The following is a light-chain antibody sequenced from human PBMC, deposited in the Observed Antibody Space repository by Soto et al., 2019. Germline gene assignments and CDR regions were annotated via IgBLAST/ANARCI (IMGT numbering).Light chain of an antibody. CDR3: KKANSFPIT. V-gene: IGKV1D-12*01. Sequence: DIQMTQSPSSVSASVGDRVTITCRASQGISAWLAWYQQKPGKAPKLLIYAASSLQSGVPSRFSGSVFRTNFPLTISSLQPEDFATYNCKKANSFPITFGQGTRLEIK. CDR2: AAS. J-gene: IGKJ5*01. CDR1: QGISAW.